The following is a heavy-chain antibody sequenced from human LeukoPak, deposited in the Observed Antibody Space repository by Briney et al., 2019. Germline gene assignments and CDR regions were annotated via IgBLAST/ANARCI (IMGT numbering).Heavy chain of an antibody. V-gene: IGHV4-39*07. Sequence: SETLSLTCTVSGGSISSSDYYWSWIRQPPGKGLEWIGEINHSGSTNYNPSLKSRVTISVDTSKNQFSLKLSSVTTADTAVYYCARVRATVTNYGMDVWGQGTTVTVSS. D-gene: IGHD4-17*01. CDR2: INHSGST. J-gene: IGHJ6*02. CDR1: GGSISSSDYY. CDR3: ARVRATVTNYGMDV.